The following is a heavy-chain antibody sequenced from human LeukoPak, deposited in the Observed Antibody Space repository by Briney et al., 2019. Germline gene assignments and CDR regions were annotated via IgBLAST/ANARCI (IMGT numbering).Heavy chain of an antibody. D-gene: IGHD6-13*01. J-gene: IGHJ4*02. Sequence: PSETLSLTCTVSGGSISSYYWSWIRQPPGKGLEWIGYIYYSGSTNYNPSLKSRVTISVDTSKNQFSLKLSSVTAADTAVYYCARAPKHLGRIAETSYYFDYWGQGTLVTVSS. V-gene: IGHV4-59*01. CDR3: ARAPKHLGRIAETSYYFDY. CDR2: IYYSGST. CDR1: GGSISSYY.